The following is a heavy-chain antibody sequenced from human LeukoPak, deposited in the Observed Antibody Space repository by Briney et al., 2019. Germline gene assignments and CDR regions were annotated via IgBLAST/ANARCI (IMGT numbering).Heavy chain of an antibody. CDR2: INWNSYSI. V-gene: IGHV3-9*01. D-gene: IGHD5-12*01. CDR1: GFTFDDYA. J-gene: IGHJ4*02. CDR3: AINGGGDSGYGNFDY. Sequence: PGRSLRLSCSGSGFTFDDYAMHWVRQVPGKGLELVSGINWNSYSIGYADSVKGRFTTPRDNAKNSLYLQMNSLRAEDTAFYYCAINGGGDSGYGNFDYWGQGTLVTVSS.